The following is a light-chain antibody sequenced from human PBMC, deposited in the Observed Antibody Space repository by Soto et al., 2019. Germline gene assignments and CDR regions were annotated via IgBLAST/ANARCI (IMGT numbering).Light chain of an antibody. CDR3: QQYNNWPAIT. Sequence: EILMTQSPATLSVSPGERVTLSCRASQSVSSDLAWYQQKPGQPPRLLIYDASTRATGIPARFSGSGSGTEFTLTISSLQSEDFAVYYCQQYNNWPAITFGQGTRLEIK. CDR1: QSVSSD. V-gene: IGKV3-15*01. J-gene: IGKJ5*01. CDR2: DAS.